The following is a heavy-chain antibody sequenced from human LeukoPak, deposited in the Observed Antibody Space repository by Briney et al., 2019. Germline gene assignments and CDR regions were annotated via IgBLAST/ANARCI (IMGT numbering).Heavy chain of an antibody. J-gene: IGHJ6*03. CDR1: GYTFTGYY. CDR3: ARGGLPKPPYYYYMDV. D-gene: IGHD5-18*01. CDR2: INPNSGGT. Sequence: ASLKVSCKASGYTFTGYYIHWVRQAPGQGLEWMGWINPNSGGTNYAQKFQGRVTMTRDTSISTAYMELSRLRSDDTAVYYCARGGLPKPPYYYYMDVWGKGTTVTVS. V-gene: IGHV1-2*02.